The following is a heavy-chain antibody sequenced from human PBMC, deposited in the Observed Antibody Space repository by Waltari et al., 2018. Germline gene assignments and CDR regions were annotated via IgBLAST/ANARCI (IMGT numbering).Heavy chain of an antibody. CDR1: GFSLTNSAVG. CDR2: IYGDDDK. CDR3: AHTSLFYYVAMDV. J-gene: IGHJ6*02. D-gene: IGHD3-16*02. V-gene: IGHV2-5*02. Sequence: QITLKESGPTLVKPTQTLTLTCTFSGFSLTNSAVGVAWIRQPPGKALEWLALIYGDDDKAHSPSLRSRLTITKDTSKNQAVLTMTNMDPMDTATYYCAHTSLFYYVAMDVWGQGTTVTVSS.